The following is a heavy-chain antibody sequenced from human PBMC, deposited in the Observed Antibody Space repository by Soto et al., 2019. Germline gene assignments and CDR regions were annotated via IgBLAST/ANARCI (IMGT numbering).Heavy chain of an antibody. CDR1: GFTFSSYA. Sequence: EVQLLESGGGLVQPGGSLRLSCAASGFTFSSYAMSWVRQAPGKGLEWVSAISGSGGSTYYADSVKGRFTISRDNSKNTLYLQMNSLRAGDTAVYYCGKGAEWELLLGADYWGQGTLVTVSS. CDR3: GKGAEWELLLGADY. V-gene: IGHV3-23*01. D-gene: IGHD1-26*01. J-gene: IGHJ4*02. CDR2: ISGSGGST.